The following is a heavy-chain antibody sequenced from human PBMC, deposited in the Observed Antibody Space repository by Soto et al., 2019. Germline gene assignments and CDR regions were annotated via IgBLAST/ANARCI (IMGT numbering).Heavy chain of an antibody. CDR3: ARPGGSGWFYFDS. J-gene: IGHJ4*02. D-gene: IGHD6-13*01. CDR2: IYYSGST. V-gene: IGHV4-59*05. CDR1: GGSISSYY. Sequence: SETLSLTCPVSGGSISSYYWSWIRQPPGKGLEWIGSIYYSGSTYYNPSLKSRVTISVDTSKNHFSLKLTSVTAADTAVYYCARPGGSGWFYFDSWGQGSQVTVSS.